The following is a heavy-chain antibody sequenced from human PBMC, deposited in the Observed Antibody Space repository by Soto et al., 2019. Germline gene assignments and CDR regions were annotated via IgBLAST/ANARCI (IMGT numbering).Heavy chain of an antibody. CDR2: ISGSGGST. J-gene: IGHJ6*02. CDR1: GFTFSSYA. CDR3: AKVAAAGTFQFRYYYGMDV. Sequence: GGSLRLSCAASGFTFSSYAMSWVRQAPGKGLEWVSAISGSGGSTYYTDSVKGRFTISRDNSKNTLYLQMNSLRAEDTAVYYCAKVAAAGTFQFRYYYGMDVWGQGTTVTVSS. V-gene: IGHV3-23*01. D-gene: IGHD6-13*01.